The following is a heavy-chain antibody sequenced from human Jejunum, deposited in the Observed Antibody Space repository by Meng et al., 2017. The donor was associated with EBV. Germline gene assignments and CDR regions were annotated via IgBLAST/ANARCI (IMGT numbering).Heavy chain of an antibody. CDR1: VGSISSSNW. J-gene: IGHJ5*02. D-gene: IGHD1-26*01. Sequence: QGALQESGPGVVNPFVTLSLTCAVSVGSISSSNWWSWVSQPPRKGPEWIGEIFHIGTTNYNPTLKSRVTMSVDKSKNHFSLKLTSVTAADTAVYYCARDGGPSGSYAYWFDPWGQGTLVTVSS. CDR3: ARDGGPSGSYAYWFDP. V-gene: IGHV4-4*02. CDR2: IFHIGTT.